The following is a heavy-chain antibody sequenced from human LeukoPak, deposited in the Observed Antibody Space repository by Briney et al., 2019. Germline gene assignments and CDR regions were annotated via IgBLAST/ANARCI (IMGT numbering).Heavy chain of an antibody. Sequence: PSEALSLTCTVSGGSISSYYWSWIRLPPGKGLEWIGYLSKSGNTNYSPSLKSRVTIFGDTSKNQFFLKLSSVTAADTAVYYCARARYVNSFYAFDIWGQGTLVTVSS. J-gene: IGHJ3*02. CDR1: GGSISSYY. CDR3: ARARYVNSFYAFDI. V-gene: IGHV4-59*01. CDR2: LSKSGNT. D-gene: IGHD3-9*01.